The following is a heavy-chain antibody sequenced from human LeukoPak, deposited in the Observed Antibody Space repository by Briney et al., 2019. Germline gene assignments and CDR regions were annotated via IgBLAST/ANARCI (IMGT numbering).Heavy chain of an antibody. V-gene: IGHV4-39*07. J-gene: IGHJ3*02. CDR2: IYCSGST. CDR3: TRDSGSYPHVAFDI. Sequence: PSETLSLTCTVSGGSIGSDIYYWGWIRQPPGKGLEWIGNIYCSGSTYYNPSLNSRVTISIDTSKNQFSLKLSSFTAADTAVYYCTRDSGSYPHVAFDIWGQGTLVTVSS. D-gene: IGHD1-26*01. CDR1: GGSIGSDIYY.